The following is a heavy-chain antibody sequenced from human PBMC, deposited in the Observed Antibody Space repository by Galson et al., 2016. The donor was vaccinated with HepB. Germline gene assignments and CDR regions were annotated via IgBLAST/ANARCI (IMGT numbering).Heavy chain of an antibody. V-gene: IGHV3-23*01. Sequence: SLRLSCAASGFTFSNYAMSWVRQAPGKGLEWVTGITDSGGSTSYADSVEGRFTISRDNSKNTLYLHLNSLRADDTAVYYCAKDRGGSYNSRTYYPAFDYWGEGTLVTGSS. CDR1: GFTFSNYA. J-gene: IGHJ4*02. CDR2: ITDSGGST. CDR3: AKDRGGSYNSRTYYPAFDY. D-gene: IGHD2/OR15-2a*01.